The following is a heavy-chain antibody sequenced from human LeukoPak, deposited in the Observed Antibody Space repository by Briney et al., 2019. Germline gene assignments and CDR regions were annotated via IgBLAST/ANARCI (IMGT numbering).Heavy chain of an antibody. CDR2: VYYSGNT. V-gene: IGHV4-59*01. CDR3: ARVGNGHFDY. D-gene: IGHD2-8*01. Sequence: SETLSLTCIVSGGAISSYYWSWIRQPPGKTLEWIGYVYYSGNTNYSPSLKSRLTISIDTSKNQFSLKLSSVTAADTAVYYCARVGNGHFDYWGQGTLVTLSS. J-gene: IGHJ4*02. CDR1: GGAISSYY.